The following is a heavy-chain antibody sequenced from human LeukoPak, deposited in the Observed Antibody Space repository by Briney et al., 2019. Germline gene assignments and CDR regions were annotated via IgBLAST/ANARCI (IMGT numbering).Heavy chain of an antibody. D-gene: IGHD4-17*01. J-gene: IGHJ4*02. V-gene: IGHV4-61*02. CDR3: ARAGEDGDYGGGHFDY. Sequence: SQTLSLTCTVSGGSISSSSYSWSWIRQPAGKGLEWIGRIYISGSTNYNPSLKSRVTISVDKSKNQFSLKLSSVTAADTAVYYCARAGEDGDYGGGHFDYWGQGTLVTVSS. CDR2: IYISGST. CDR1: GGSISSSSYS.